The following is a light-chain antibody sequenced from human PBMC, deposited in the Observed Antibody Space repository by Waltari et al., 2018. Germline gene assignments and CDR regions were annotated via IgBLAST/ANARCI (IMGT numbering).Light chain of an antibody. V-gene: IGLV1-51*02. CDR1: SSNIWNQY. CDR3: GAWDSGLNAWV. CDR2: ENN. J-gene: IGLJ3*02. Sequence: QSVLTHPPSVSAAPGPEVTISCSGSSSNIWNQYLPWYQQLLGTSPKLIIYENNKRPSGIPDRFSGSESDTSATLAITGLQAGDEADYYCGAWDSGLNAWVFGGGTKVTVL.